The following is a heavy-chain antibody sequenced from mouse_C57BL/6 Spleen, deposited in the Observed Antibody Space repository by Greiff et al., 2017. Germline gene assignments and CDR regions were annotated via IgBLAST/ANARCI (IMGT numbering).Heavy chain of an antibody. Sequence: QVQLQQPGAELVRPGSSVKLSCKASGYTFTSYWMHWVKQRPIQGLEWIGNIDPSDSETHYNQKFKDKATLTVDKSSSTAYMQLSSLTSEDSAVYCGARPYYSNYDYMDYWGQGTTVTVSS. J-gene: IGHJ4*01. CDR2: IDPSDSET. V-gene: IGHV1-52*01. CDR3: ARPYYSNYDYMDY. D-gene: IGHD2-5*01. CDR1: GYTFTSYW.